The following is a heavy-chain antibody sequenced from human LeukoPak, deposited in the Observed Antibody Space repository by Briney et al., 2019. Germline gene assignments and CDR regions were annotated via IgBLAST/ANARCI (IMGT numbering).Heavy chain of an antibody. Sequence: PSQTLSLTCTVSGGSISSGDYYWSWIRQPPGKGLEWIGYIYYSGSTYYNPSLKSRVTISVDTSKNQFSLKLSSVTAADTAVYYCAKTNHDSSGYYYFFDYWGQGTLVTVSS. CDR3: AKTNHDSSGYYYFFDY. CDR2: IYYSGST. CDR1: GGSISSGDYY. V-gene: IGHV4-30-4*08. J-gene: IGHJ4*02. D-gene: IGHD3-22*01.